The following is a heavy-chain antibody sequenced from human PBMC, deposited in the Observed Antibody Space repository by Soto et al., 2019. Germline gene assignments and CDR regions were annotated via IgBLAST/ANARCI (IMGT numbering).Heavy chain of an antibody. CDR2: IYYSGST. V-gene: IGHV4-30-4*01. D-gene: IGHD2-2*03. CDR3: ARVDIVVVPAATQFDY. Sequence: QVQLQESGPGLVKPSQTLSLTCTVSGGSISSGDYYWSWIRQPPGKGLEWIGYIYYSGSTYYNPSLKSRVTISVDTSKNQFSLKLSSVTAADTAVYYCARVDIVVVPAATQFDYWGQGTLVTVSS. J-gene: IGHJ4*02. CDR1: GGSISSGDYY.